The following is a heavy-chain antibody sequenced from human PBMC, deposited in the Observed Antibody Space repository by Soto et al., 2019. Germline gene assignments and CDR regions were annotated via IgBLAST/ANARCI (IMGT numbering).Heavy chain of an antibody. D-gene: IGHD4-17*01. CDR2: ICWDDDK. CDR1: GFSLSPRGVG. J-gene: IGHJ4*02. V-gene: IGHV2-5*02. Sequence: SGPTLVEPPQALPLTFTFSGFSLSPRGVGLGWIRPPPGTALARLAHICWDDDKRYSPSRKSRLTITKDTSKNQVVLTMTNMDPVDTATYYGAHRVAFYGDYYFDYWGQGTLVTVSS. CDR3: AHRVAFYGDYYFDY.